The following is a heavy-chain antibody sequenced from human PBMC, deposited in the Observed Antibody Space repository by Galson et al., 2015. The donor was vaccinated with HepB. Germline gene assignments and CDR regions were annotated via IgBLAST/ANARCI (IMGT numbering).Heavy chain of an antibody. V-gene: IGHV3-23*01. Sequence: SLRLSCAASGFTFSSYAMSWVRQAPGKGLEWVSAISGSGGSTYYADSVKGRFTISRDNSRNTLYLQMNSLRAEDTAVYYCAKTGYDSSGAYFNKGAFDIWGQGTMVTVSS. D-gene: IGHD3-22*01. CDR1: GFTFSSYA. J-gene: IGHJ3*02. CDR3: AKTGYDSSGAYFNKGAFDI. CDR2: ISGSGGST.